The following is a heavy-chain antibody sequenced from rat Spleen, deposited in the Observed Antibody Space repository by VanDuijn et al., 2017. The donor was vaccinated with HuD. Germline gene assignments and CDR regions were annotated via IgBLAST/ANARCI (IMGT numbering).Heavy chain of an antibody. CDR1: GFNFNDYW. V-gene: IGHV4-2*01. J-gene: IGHJ2*01. CDR2: INKDSSTI. CDR3: VTERRGVEG. Sequence: EVKLVESGGGLVQPGRSLKLSCAASGFNFNDYWMGWVRQAPGKGLEWIGEINKDSSTIKYIPSLKDKITISRDNAQNTLYLQMSKLGSEDTAIYYCVTERRGVEGWGQGVMVTVSS. D-gene: IGHD1-11*01.